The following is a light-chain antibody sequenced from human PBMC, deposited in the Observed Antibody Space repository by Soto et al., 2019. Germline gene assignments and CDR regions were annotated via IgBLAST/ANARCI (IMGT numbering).Light chain of an antibody. V-gene: IGLV1-40*01. CDR3: QSYDSSRIIYV. CDR2: GNS. Sequence: QSVLTQPPSVSGAPGQRVTISCTGSSSNIGAGYDVHWYQQLPGTAPKLLISGNSNRPSGVPDRFSGSKSGTSASLAITGLQAEDEADYYCQSYDSSRIIYVFGTGTKLTVL. J-gene: IGLJ1*01. CDR1: SSNIGAGYD.